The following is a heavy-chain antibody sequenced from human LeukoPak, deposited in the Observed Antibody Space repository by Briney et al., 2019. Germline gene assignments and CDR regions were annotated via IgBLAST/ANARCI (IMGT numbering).Heavy chain of an antibody. CDR3: ARAPVGIPGADWFDP. Sequence: ASVKVSCKATGYTLTSYYMHWVRQAPGQGLEWMGIINPSGGSTSYAQKFQGRVTMTRDTSTSTVYMELSSLRSEDTAVYYCARAPVGIPGADWFDPWGQGTLVTVSS. D-gene: IGHD4/OR15-4a*01. CDR1: GYTLTSYY. V-gene: IGHV1-46*01. CDR2: INPSGGST. J-gene: IGHJ5*02.